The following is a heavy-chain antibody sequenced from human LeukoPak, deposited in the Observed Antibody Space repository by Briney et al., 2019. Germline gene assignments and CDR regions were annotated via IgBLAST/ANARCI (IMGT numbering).Heavy chain of an antibody. V-gene: IGHV3-23*01. J-gene: IGHJ4*02. CDR2: ISGSGGST. CDR1: GFTFSSYA. CDR3: ARYSSGPYYFDY. D-gene: IGHD6-19*01. Sequence: RGSLRLSCAASGFTFSSYAMTWVRQAPGKGLEWVSAISGSGGSTYYADSVKGRFTISRDNSKNALYLQMNSLRAEDTAVYYCARYSSGPYYFDYWGQGTLVTVSS.